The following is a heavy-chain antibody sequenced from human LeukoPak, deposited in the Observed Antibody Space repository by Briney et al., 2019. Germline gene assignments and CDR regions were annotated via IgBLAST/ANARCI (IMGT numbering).Heavy chain of an antibody. D-gene: IGHD3-3*01. J-gene: IGHJ5*02. CDR1: GLSFSYYW. V-gene: IGHV3-7*01. CDR2: IKEDGSEK. Sequence: PGGSLRLSWAAPGLSFSYYWMSWVGQAPGKGLEGVANIKEDGSEKYYVDSVKGRFTISRDNAMKSLYLQMNSLSAEDTGVYYCARDAEVGTLYGVLSRYNWFDPWGPGALVTVSS. CDR3: ARDAEVGTLYGVLSRYNWFDP.